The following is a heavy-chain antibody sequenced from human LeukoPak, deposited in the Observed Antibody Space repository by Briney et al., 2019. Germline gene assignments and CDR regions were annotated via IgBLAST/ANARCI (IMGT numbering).Heavy chain of an antibody. CDR3: TSQGRSSSWDVIDY. Sequence: ASVKVSCKASGGTFSSYAISWVRQAPGQGLEWMGGIIPIFGTANYAQKFQGRVTITADKSTSTAYMELSSLRAEDTAVYYCTSQGRSSSWDVIDYWGQGTLVTVSS. V-gene: IGHV1-69*06. D-gene: IGHD6-13*01. J-gene: IGHJ4*02. CDR2: IIPIFGTA. CDR1: GGTFSSYA.